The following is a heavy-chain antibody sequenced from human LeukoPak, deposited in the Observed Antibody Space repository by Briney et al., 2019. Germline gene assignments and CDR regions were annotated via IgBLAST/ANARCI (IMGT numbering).Heavy chain of an antibody. CDR3: ARYCSGGSCGSSNWFDP. CDR1: GGSISSSSYY. Sequence: PSETLSLTCSVSGGSISSSSYYWVWIRQPPGKGLEWIATIHNSGATYYNPSLKSRVTISVDTSKNLFPLKLSFVTAADTAVYYCARYCSGGSCGSSNWFDPWGQGTLVTVSS. V-gene: IGHV4-39*01. CDR2: IHNSGAT. D-gene: IGHD2-15*01. J-gene: IGHJ5*02.